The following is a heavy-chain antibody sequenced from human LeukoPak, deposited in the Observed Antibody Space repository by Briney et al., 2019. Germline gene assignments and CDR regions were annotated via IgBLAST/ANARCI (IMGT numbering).Heavy chain of an antibody. CDR3: ARGGSTVVTPLQH. D-gene: IGHD4-23*01. V-gene: IGHV4-39*02. CDR1: GYSISSGGYY. J-gene: IGHJ4*02. CDR2: IYYSGSP. Sequence: SQTLSLTCTVSGYSISSGGYYWGWIRQPPGKGLEWIGSIYYSGSPYYNPSLKSRVTISVDTSKNHFSLRLSSVTASDTAVYYCARGGSTVVTPLQHWGQGTLVTVSS.